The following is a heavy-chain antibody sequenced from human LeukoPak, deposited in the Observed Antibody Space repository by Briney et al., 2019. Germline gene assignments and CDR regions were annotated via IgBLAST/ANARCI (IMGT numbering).Heavy chain of an antibody. CDR1: GYSFTSYY. CDR3: ATSPREIIGAYY. J-gene: IGHJ4*02. Sequence: ASVTVSCKASGYSFTSYYKLWVRQAPGQGLEWMGVINPSGGSTSYAQRFQGRVTMTRDTSTSTVYMELSSLRSEDTAVYYCATSPREIIGAYYWGQGTLITVPS. V-gene: IGHV1-46*01. D-gene: IGHD4/OR15-4a*01. CDR2: INPSGGST.